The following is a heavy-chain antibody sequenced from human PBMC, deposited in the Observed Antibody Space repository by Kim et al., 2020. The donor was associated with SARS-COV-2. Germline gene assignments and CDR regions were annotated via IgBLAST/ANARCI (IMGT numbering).Heavy chain of an antibody. CDR3: ARGPYDILTGYQGLFDY. Sequence: SETLSLTCAVSGGSISSSNWWSWVRQPPGKGLEWIGEIYHSGSTNYNPSLKSRVTISVDKSKNQFSLKLSSVTAADTAVYYCARGPYDILTGYQGLFDYWGQGTLVTVSS. CDR2: IYHSGST. CDR1: GGSISSSNW. D-gene: IGHD3-9*01. J-gene: IGHJ4*02. V-gene: IGHV4-4*02.